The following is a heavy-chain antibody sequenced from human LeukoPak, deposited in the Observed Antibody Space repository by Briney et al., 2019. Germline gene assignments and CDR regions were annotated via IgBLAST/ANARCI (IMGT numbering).Heavy chain of an antibody. CDR2: ISAYNGNT. V-gene: IGHV1-18*01. J-gene: IGHJ4*02. Sequence: ASVKVSCKASGYTFTSSGISWVRQAPGQGLEWMGWISAYNGNTNYAQKLQGRVTMTTDTSTSTAYMELRSLRSDDTAVYYCAREPYYYGSGSYGSLDYWGQGTLVTVSS. CDR3: AREPYYYGSGSYGSLDY. CDR1: GYTFTSSG. D-gene: IGHD3-10*01.